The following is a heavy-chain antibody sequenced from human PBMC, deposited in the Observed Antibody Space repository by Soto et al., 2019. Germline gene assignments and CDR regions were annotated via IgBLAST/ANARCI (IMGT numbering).Heavy chain of an antibody. D-gene: IGHD6-19*01. CDR2: ISGSVGST. J-gene: IGHJ4*02. CDR3: AKDRIIGTVADPTDY. Sequence: GGSLRLSCVASGFTFSSYAMFWVRQAPGKGLEWVSAISGSVGSTYYADSVKGRFTISRDNSKNTLYLHMNSLRAEDTAVYYCAKDRIIGTVADPTDYWGQGTLVTVSS. CDR1: GFTFSSYA. V-gene: IGHV3-23*01.